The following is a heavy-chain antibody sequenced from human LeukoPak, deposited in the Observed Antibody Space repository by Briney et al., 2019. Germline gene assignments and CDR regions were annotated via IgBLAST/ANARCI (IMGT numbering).Heavy chain of an antibody. CDR3: ARVSDSTPDY. Sequence: SETLSLTCAIYSESFSGYFWSWIRQPPGKGPEWIGEINYSGSTNYNPSLKSRVTISVDTSKNQFSLRLSSVTAADTAVYYCARVSDSTPDYWGQGTLVTVSS. J-gene: IGHJ4*02. V-gene: IGHV4-34*01. D-gene: IGHD3/OR15-3a*01. CDR1: SESFSGYF. CDR2: INYSGST.